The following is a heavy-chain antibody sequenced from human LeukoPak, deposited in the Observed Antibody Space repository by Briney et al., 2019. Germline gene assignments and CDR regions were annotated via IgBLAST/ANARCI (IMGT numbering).Heavy chain of an antibody. D-gene: IGHD4-23*01. CDR1: GYSISNGYY. V-gene: IGHV4-38-2*02. Sequence: SETLSLTCTVSGYSISNGYYWGWIRQSPGKGLEWVGSVSHRGSTYYNPSLRSRVTISVDRSKQKFSLKLSSVTAADTAVYYCARVFYGGNHDAFDIWGQGTMVTVSS. CDR2: VSHRGST. J-gene: IGHJ3*02. CDR3: ARVFYGGNHDAFDI.